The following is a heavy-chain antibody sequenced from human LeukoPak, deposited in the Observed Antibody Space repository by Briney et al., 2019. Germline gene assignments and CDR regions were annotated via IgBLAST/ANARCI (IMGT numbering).Heavy chain of an antibody. J-gene: IGHJ4*02. CDR3: ASLSGWVYGGSAFYISDY. CDR2: IYYSRST. CDR1: GGSLSSGDSY. Sequence: PSQTLSLTCPLSGGSLSSGDSYWRWLRHPPGRGLEGFGYIYYSRSTYYNPTLKRQITMSIDTSKNQFSLKLSSVTAADTAVYYCASLSGWVYGGSAFYISDYWGQGTLVTVSS. D-gene: IGHD2-21*01. V-gene: IGHV4-30-4*01.